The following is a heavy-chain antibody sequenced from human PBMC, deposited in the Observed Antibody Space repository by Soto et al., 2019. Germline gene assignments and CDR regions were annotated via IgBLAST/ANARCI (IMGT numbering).Heavy chain of an antibody. CDR3: ARVDGSGGSCLSGYEYCWYFDL. CDR2: IYYRGST. CDR1: GGSISSGGYY. D-gene: IGHD2-15*01. Sequence: QVQLQESGPGLVKPSQTLSLTCTVSGGSISSGGYYWSWIRQHPGKGLEWIGYIYYRGSTYYNPSLKSRVTISVDTSKNQFSLKLSSVTAADTAVYYCARVDGSGGSCLSGYEYCWYFDLWGRGTLVTVSS. J-gene: IGHJ2*01. V-gene: IGHV4-31*03.